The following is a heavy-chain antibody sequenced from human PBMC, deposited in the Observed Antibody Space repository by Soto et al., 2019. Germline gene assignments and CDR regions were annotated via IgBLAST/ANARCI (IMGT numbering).Heavy chain of an antibody. CDR2: INPSGST. CDR3: ARGLVTVTIFGVVTGHWFDP. D-gene: IGHD3-3*01. Sequence: QVQLQQWGSGLLKPSETLSLTCAVYGGSFSGYYWSWIRQPPGKGLEWIGEINPSGSTNYNPSLKSLVTMSVDTSKNEFSLNLSSVTAADTAVYYCARGLVTVTIFGVVTGHWFDPWGQGTLVTVSS. CDR1: GGSFSGYY. V-gene: IGHV4-34*01. J-gene: IGHJ5*02.